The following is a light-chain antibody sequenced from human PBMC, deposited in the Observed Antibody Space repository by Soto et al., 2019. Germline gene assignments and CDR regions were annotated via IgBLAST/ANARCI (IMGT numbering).Light chain of an antibody. Sequence: QSALTQPASVSGSPGQSITISCVGTSSDIGDYNYVSWYQQHPGKVPKVIIYDVSNRPSGVSYRFSATKSGNTASLTISGLQAEDEAEYYCWSYTRSATPTFGTAT. V-gene: IGLV2-14*01. CDR3: WSYTRSATPT. CDR2: DVS. J-gene: IGLJ6*01. CDR1: SSDIGDYNY.